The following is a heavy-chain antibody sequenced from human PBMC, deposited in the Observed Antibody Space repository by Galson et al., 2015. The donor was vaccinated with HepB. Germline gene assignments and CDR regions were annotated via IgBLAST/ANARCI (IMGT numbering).Heavy chain of an antibody. D-gene: IGHD1-1*01. CDR2: ISYDGSNK. CDR1: GFTFSSYG. J-gene: IGHJ4*02. V-gene: IGHV3-30*18. Sequence: SLRLSCAASGFTFSSYGMHWVRQAPGKGLEWVAVISYDGSNKYYADSVKGRFTISRDNSKNTLYLQMNSLRAEDTAVYYCAKVGTPEAPDYWGQGTLVTVSS. CDR3: AKVGTPEAPDY.